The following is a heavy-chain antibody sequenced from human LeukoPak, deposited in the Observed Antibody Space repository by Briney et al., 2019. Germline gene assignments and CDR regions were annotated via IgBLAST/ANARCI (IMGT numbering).Heavy chain of an antibody. V-gene: IGHV3-7*01. CDR1: GFTFSSYW. D-gene: IGHD2-2*01. CDR2: IKHDGSEK. Sequence: GGSLRLSCAASGFTFSSYWMSWVRQAPGKGLEWVANIKHDGSEKYYVDSVKGRFTISRDNAKNSLYLQMNGLRAEDTAVYYCARDHCSSTSCYDYGMDVWGQGTTVTVSS. CDR3: ARDHCSSTSCYDYGMDV. J-gene: IGHJ6*02.